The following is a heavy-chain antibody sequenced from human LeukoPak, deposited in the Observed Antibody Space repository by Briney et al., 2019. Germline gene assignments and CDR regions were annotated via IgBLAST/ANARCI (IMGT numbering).Heavy chain of an antibody. V-gene: IGHV1-69*05. Sequence: SVKVSCKASGGTFSSYAISWVRQAPGQGLEWMGGIIPIFGTANYAQKFQGRVTITTDESTSTAYMELSSLRSEDTAVYYCARNSGVGPRGEKYYFDYWGQGTLVTVSS. D-gene: IGHD5-12*01. CDR3: ARNSGVGPRGEKYYFDY. CDR2: IIPIFGTA. J-gene: IGHJ4*02. CDR1: GGTFSSYA.